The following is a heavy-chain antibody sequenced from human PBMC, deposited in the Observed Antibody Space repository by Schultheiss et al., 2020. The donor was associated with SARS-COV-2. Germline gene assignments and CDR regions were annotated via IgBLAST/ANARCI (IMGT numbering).Heavy chain of an antibody. D-gene: IGHD3-16*01. J-gene: IGHJ3*02. Sequence: GGSLRLSCAASGFTFSNAWMSWVRQAPGKGLEWVGRIRSKANSYATAYAASVKGRFTISRDDSKNTAYLQMNSLKTEDTAVYYCTRPGGYDYVWAQDAFDIWGQGTMVTVSS. CDR2: IRSKANSYAT. V-gene: IGHV3-73*01. CDR1: GFTFSNAW. CDR3: TRPGGYDYVWAQDAFDI.